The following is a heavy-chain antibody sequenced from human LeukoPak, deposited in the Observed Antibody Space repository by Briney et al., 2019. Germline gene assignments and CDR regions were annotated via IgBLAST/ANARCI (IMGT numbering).Heavy chain of an antibody. D-gene: IGHD1-1*01. CDR3: ARDGNFDY. CDR1: GYTFTGYY. V-gene: IGHV1-2*02. CDR2: INPNTGGT. Sequence: ASVKVSCKASGYTFTGYYMHWVRQAPGQGLEWMGWINPNTGGTHSAQNFQGRVTMTRDTSISTAYTELSRLTSDDTAIYYCARDGNFDYWGQGTLVTVSS. J-gene: IGHJ4*02.